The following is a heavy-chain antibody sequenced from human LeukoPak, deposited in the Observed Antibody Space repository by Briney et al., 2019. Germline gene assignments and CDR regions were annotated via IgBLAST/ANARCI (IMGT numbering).Heavy chain of an antibody. CDR1: GGSSSGCY. Sequence: SETLSLTCAVYGGSSSGCYWSWIRQPPGKGLEWIGEINHSGSTNYNPSLKSRVTISVDTSKNQFSLKLSSVTAADTAVYYCARGRGYYYDSSGYYYWGQGTLVTVSS. CDR2: INHSGST. J-gene: IGHJ4*02. D-gene: IGHD3-22*01. CDR3: ARGRGYYYDSSGYYY. V-gene: IGHV4-34*01.